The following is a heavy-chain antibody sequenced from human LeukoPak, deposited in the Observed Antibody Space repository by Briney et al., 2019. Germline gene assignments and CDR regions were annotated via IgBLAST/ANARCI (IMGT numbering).Heavy chain of an antibody. CDR2: INHSGST. Sequence: AESLSLTCAVYGGSFSGYCWSWIRQPPGKGLEWIGEINHSGSTNYNPSLKSRVTISVDTSKNQFSLQLSSVTAADTAVYYCARNVLRYFDWLRGAFDIWGQGTMVTVSS. V-gene: IGHV4-34*01. CDR3: ARNVLRYFDWLRGAFDI. J-gene: IGHJ3*02. D-gene: IGHD3-9*01. CDR1: GGSFSGYC.